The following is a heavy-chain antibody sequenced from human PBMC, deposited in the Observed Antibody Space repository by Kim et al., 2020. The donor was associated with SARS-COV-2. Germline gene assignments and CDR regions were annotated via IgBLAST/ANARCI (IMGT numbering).Heavy chain of an antibody. V-gene: IGHV3-30*18. D-gene: IGHD2-15*01. CDR1: EFTFRTYG. CDR2: ISYDGTRK. Sequence: GGSLRLSCVASEFTFRTYGLHWVRQAPGKGLEGVAGISYDGTRKYFGGSVKGRFTISRDNSKSTLYLQMNSLRAEDTAVYYCSKEGDPYCTSGSCYFDSWGQGTLVTVSS. CDR3: SKEGDPYCTSGSCYFDS. J-gene: IGHJ4*02.